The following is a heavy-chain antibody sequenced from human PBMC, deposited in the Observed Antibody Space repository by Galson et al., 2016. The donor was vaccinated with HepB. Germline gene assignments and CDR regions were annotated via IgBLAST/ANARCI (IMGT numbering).Heavy chain of an antibody. V-gene: IGHV3-23*01. CDR2: ISGGDYST. CDR3: AKGLQYYSYALDV. J-gene: IGHJ6*02. Sequence: SLRLSCAASGFSFSDYGMSWVRQAPGKGLEWVSTISGGDYSTYYADSVKGRSTISRDNSKNTLDLQMNSLRAEDTAIYYCAKGLQYYSYALDVWGQWTTVTVSS. CDR1: GFSFSDYG.